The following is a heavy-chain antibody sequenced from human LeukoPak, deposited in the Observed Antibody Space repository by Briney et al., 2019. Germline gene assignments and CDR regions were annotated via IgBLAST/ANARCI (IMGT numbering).Heavy chain of an antibody. CDR1: GDFISSGGFS. J-gene: IGHJ4*02. D-gene: IGHD3-9*01. Sequence: SETLSLTCAVSGDFISSGGFSWNWNRQPPGKGLEWIGYIYHSGSTFYNPSLKSRVTISVDRSKNQFSLKLNSATAADTAVYYCARGSLTFDLSFDFWGQGTLVTVSS. V-gene: IGHV4-30-2*01. CDR3: ARGSLTFDLSFDF. CDR2: IYHSGST.